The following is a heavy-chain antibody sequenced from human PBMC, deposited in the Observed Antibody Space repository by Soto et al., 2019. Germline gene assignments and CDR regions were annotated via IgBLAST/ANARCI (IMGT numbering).Heavy chain of an antibody. CDR2: IWNDGINK. V-gene: IGHV3-33*01. J-gene: IGHJ4*02. CDR1: GFIFDSHG. Sequence: QVELAESGGGAVQPGRSLRLSCAASGFIFDSHGMHWVRQAPGKGLEWVAVIWNDGINKYYADSVKGRFTISRDNPNNPVFLHMSSLRPEDTALYYFARGGGYTFGSPKFDYWGQGDQVTVSS. CDR3: ARGGGYTFGSPKFDY. D-gene: IGHD5-12*01.